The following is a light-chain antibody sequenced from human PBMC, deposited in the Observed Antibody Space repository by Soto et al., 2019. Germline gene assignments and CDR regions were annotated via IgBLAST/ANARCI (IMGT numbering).Light chain of an antibody. CDR3: SSYATSRTHVA. CDR1: SSDVGGYNF. Sequence: QSALTQPASVSGSPGQSITISCTGTSSDVGGYNFVSWYQHHPGKAPKLIIHDVSSRPSGVSTRFSASKSGNTASLTISGLQAEDEADSYCSSYATSRTHVAFGGGTKVTVL. CDR2: DVS. J-gene: IGLJ2*01. V-gene: IGLV2-14*01.